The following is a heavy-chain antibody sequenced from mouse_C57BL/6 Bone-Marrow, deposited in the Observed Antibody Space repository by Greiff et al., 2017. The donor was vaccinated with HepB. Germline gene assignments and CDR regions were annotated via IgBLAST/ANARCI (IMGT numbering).Heavy chain of an antibody. CDR2: IWGVGST. CDR1: GFSLTSYG. V-gene: IGHV2-6*01. CDR3: ASWIYYGNLRRAMDY. Sequence: VKLQESGPGLVAPSQSLSITCTVSGFSLTSYGVDWVRQSQGKGLEWLGVIWGVGSTNYNSALKSRLSISKDNSKSQVFLKMNSLQTDDTAMYYCASWIYYGNLRRAMDYWGQGTSVTVSS. J-gene: IGHJ4*01. D-gene: IGHD2-1*01.